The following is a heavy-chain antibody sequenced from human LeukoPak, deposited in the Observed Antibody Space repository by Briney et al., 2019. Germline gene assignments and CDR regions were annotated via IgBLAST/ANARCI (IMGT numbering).Heavy chain of an antibody. CDR2: MNPNSGNT. D-gene: IGHD6-13*01. CDR3: ARTAVRAAAAGTQKPRFDP. J-gene: IGHJ5*02. V-gene: IGHV1-8*01. Sequence: ASVKVSCKASGYTFTSYDINWVRQATGQGLEWMGWMNPNSGNTGYAQKFQGRVTMTGNTSISTAYMELSSLRSEDTAVYYCARTAVRAAAAGTQKPRFDPWGQGTLVTVSS. CDR1: GYTFTSYD.